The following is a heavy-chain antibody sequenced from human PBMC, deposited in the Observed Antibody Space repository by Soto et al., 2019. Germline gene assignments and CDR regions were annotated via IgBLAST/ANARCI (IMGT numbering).Heavy chain of an antibody. CDR1: GFSFGTYA. V-gene: IGHV3-23*01. J-gene: IGHJ2*01. D-gene: IGHD2-21*01. CDR3: AKGNGGGYFDL. Sequence: EVQLLESGGGLVQPGGSLRLSCAASGFSFGTYAMSWVRQAPGKGLEWGSAITGTGAHTYYTDSVKGRFNISRDNSKKTLYLQMNSLRAEDTAVYYCAKGNGGGYFDLWGRGNLVTVSS. CDR2: ITGTGAHT.